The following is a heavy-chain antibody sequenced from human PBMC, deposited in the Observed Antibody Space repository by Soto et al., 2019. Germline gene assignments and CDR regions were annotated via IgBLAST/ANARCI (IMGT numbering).Heavy chain of an antibody. CDR2: IYHSGNT. Sequence: PSETLSLTCAVYGGSFSGYYWSWIRQPPGKGLEWIGEIYHSGNTNYNPSLKSRVTMAVDKSRNQFSLKLSSVTAVDTAVYYCARRWGEGRVDYWGQGTLVTVSS. CDR3: ARRWGEGRVDY. CDR1: GGSFSGYY. V-gene: IGHV4-34*01. D-gene: IGHD3-10*01. J-gene: IGHJ4*02.